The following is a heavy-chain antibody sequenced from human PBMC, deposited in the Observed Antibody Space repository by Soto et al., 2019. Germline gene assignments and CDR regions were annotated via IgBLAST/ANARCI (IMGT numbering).Heavy chain of an antibody. J-gene: IGHJ6*02. D-gene: IGHD3-3*01. CDR1: GFIFSSYS. CDR2: TSFDGSKN. CDR3: ARVATVFGVAPYGMDV. V-gene: IGHV3-30-3*01. Sequence: QVQLVESGGGVVQPGGSLRLSCAASGFIFSSYSMHWVRQAPGKGLQWVAVTSFDGSKNYYADSVKGRFTISRDNSKNTLYLQMNSLRGDDTAVYYCARVATVFGVAPYGMDVWGQGTTVTVSS.